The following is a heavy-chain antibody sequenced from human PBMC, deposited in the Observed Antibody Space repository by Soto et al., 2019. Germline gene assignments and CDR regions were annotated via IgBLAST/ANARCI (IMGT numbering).Heavy chain of an antibody. CDR1: GFTFSNAW. Sequence: PGGSLRLSCAASGFTFSNAWMNWVRQAPGKGLEWVGRIKSKTDGGTTDYAAPVKGRFTISRDDSKNTLYLQMNSLKTEDTAVYYCTTAPYSSGWPFDYWGQGTLVTVSS. J-gene: IGHJ4*02. CDR2: IKSKTDGGTT. V-gene: IGHV3-15*07. CDR3: TTAPYSSGWPFDY. D-gene: IGHD6-19*01.